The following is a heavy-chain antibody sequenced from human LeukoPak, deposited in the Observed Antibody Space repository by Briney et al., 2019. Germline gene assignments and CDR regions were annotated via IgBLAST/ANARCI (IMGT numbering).Heavy chain of an antibody. CDR2: INPNSGGT. D-gene: IGHD3-16*02. CDR1: GYTFTGYY. V-gene: IGHV1-2*06. CDR3: ARDQIMITFGGVIDDY. Sequence: ASVNVSCKASGYTFTGYYMHWVRQAPGQGLEWMGRINPNSGGTNYAQKFQGRVTMTRDTSISTAYMELSRLRYDDTAVYYCARDQIMITFGGVIDDYWGQGTLVTVSS. J-gene: IGHJ4*02.